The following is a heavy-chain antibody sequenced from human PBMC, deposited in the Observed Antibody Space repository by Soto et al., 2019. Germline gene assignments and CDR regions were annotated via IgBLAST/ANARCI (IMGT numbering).Heavy chain of an antibody. CDR3: VKEGYMRSDWYGQFDC. Sequence: VQLGESGGTLVQPGGSLRLSCSASGFTFNTFAMQWVRQPQGKGLEFVSAISSNGGNTYYADSVKGRFAISRDNSKNTLYLQMYSLRPEDTALYYCVKEGYMRSDWYGQFDCWGQGTLVTVSS. CDR2: ISSNGGNT. D-gene: IGHD6-19*01. V-gene: IGHV3-64D*06. J-gene: IGHJ4*02. CDR1: GFTFNTFA.